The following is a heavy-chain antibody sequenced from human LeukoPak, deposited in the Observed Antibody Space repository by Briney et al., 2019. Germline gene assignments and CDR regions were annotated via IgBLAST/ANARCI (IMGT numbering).Heavy chain of an antibody. D-gene: IGHD3-10*01. CDR1: GFTFDDYA. J-gene: IGHJ4*02. CDR3: AKGPRWDITMVQGLVDY. CDR2: ISWSSGSI. Sequence: GRSLRLSCAASGFTFDDYAMHWVRQAPGKGLEWVSGISWSSGSIGYADSVKGRFTISRDNAKNSLYLQMNSLRAEDTALYYCAKGPRWDITMVQGLVDYWGQGTLVTVSS. V-gene: IGHV3-9*01.